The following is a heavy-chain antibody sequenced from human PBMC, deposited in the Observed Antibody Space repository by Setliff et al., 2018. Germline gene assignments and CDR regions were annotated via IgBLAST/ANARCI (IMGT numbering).Heavy chain of an antibody. CDR1: GTSLDSIANGNQF. Sequence: SETLSLTCSVSGTSLDSIANGNQFWGWIRQPAGKGLEWIGQIFMSGSTDYDPSFESRVAISLDMSKNQFFLDLTSVTAADTGVYYCVRAPVYCSGDCYPRYFDAWGQGTLVAVSS. D-gene: IGHD2-21*01. V-gene: IGHV4-61*09. CDR3: VRAPVYCSGDCYPRYFDA. J-gene: IGHJ5*02. CDR2: IFMSGST.